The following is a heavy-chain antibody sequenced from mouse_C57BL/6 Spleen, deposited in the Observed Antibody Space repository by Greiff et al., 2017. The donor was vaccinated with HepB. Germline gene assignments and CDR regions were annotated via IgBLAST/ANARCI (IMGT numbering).Heavy chain of an antibody. D-gene: IGHD3-1*01. J-gene: IGHJ4*01. CDR2: IDPSDSYT. V-gene: IGHV1-50*01. CDR1: GYNFTSYW. CDR3: ARSAARYEAMDY. Sequence: VQLQQPGAELVKPGASVKLSCKASGYNFTSYWMQWVKQRPGQGLEWIGEIDPSDSYTNYNQKFKGKATLTVDTSASTAYMQLSSLTSEDAAVYYCARSAARYEAMDYWGQGTSVTVSS.